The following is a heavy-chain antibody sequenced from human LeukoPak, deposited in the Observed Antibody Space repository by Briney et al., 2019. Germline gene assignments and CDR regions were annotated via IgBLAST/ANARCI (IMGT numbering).Heavy chain of an antibody. CDR3: AKGSGINHYHWIDP. CDR2: ISSNGGST. J-gene: IGHJ5*02. D-gene: IGHD1-14*01. V-gene: IGHV3-64*01. Sequence: PGGSLRLSCAASGFTFSSYGMDWVRQAPGQGLEYVSGISSNGGSTYYANSVKGRFTISRDNSKNTLYLQMDSLRAEDTALYYCAKGSGINHYHWIDPWGQGTLVTVSS. CDR1: GFTFSSYG.